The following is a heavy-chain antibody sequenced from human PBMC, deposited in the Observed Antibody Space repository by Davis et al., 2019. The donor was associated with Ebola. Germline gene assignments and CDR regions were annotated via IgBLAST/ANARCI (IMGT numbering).Heavy chain of an antibody. V-gene: IGHV4-59*01. Sequence: MPSETLSLTCTVSGGSISSYYWSWIRQPPGKGLEWIGYIYYSGSTNYNPSLKSRVTISVDTSKNQFSLKLSSVTAADTAVYYCARRDGGYNSVGFDYWGQGTLVTVSS. J-gene: IGHJ4*02. CDR2: IYYSGST. CDR1: GGSISSYY. CDR3: ARRDGGYNSVGFDY. D-gene: IGHD5-24*01.